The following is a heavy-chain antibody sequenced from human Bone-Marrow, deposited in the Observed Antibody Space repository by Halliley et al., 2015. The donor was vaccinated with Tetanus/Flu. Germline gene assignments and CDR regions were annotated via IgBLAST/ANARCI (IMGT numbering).Heavy chain of an antibody. J-gene: IGHJ5*02. D-gene: IGHD7-27*01. CDR1: GFTFSSYV. CDR2: ISNDGSNK. V-gene: IGHV3-30*18. Sequence: SLRLSCAASGFTFSSYVMHWVRQAPGKGLEWVAAISNDGSNKYYVDSVNGRFTISRDNSKNMLFLQMNSLRREDTAVYHCAKDLRNPPGWFDPWGQGTRVPVFS. CDR3: AKDLRNPPGWFDP.